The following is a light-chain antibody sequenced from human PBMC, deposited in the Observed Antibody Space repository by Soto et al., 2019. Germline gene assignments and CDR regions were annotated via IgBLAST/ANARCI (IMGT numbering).Light chain of an antibody. V-gene: IGLV2-11*01. J-gene: IGLJ1*01. CDR2: DVT. CDR1: SSDVGGYNY. Sequence: QSALTQPRSVSGSPGQSVSIFCTGTSSDVGGYNYVSWYQQHPGKAPKVMIYDVTKRPPGVPDRFSGSKSGNTASLTISGLQSEDDADYYCSSYAGRYTYVFGTGTKLTVL. CDR3: SSYAGRYTYV.